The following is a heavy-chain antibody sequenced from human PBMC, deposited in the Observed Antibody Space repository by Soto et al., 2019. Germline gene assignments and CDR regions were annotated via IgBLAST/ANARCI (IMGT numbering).Heavy chain of an antibody. CDR1: GFTFSSNA. CDR2: ISGSGGST. Sequence: PXGSLKLSCAASGFTFSSNAMSCVRQAPGKGLDWVSAISGSGGSTYYADSVKGRFTISRDNSKNTLYLQMNSLRAEDTAVYYCATQGYCSGGSCYVAPIDYWGQGTLVTVSS. V-gene: IGHV3-23*01. D-gene: IGHD2-15*01. J-gene: IGHJ4*02. CDR3: ATQGYCSGGSCYVAPIDY.